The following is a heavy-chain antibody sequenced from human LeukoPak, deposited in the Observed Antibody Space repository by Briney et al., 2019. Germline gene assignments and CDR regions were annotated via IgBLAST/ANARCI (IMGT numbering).Heavy chain of an antibody. CDR1: GGSICSYY. J-gene: IGHJ5*02. CDR2: IYYSGST. Sequence: SETLSLTCTVSGGSICSYYWSWIRQPPGKGLEWIGYIYYSGSTNYNPSLKSRVTISVDTSKNQFSLKLSSVTAADTAVYYCARITYCSGGSCYGWWFDPWGQGTLVTVSS. D-gene: IGHD2-15*01. CDR3: ARITYCSGGSCYGWWFDP. V-gene: IGHV4-59*01.